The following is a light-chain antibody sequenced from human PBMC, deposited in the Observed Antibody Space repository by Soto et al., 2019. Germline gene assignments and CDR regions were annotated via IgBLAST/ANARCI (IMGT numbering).Light chain of an antibody. Sequence: QSVLTQSPSASASLGASVKLTCTLSSGHSSYAIAWHQQQPEKGPRYLMKLNSDGSHSKGDGIPDRFSGSSSGAERYLTISSLRSEDEADYYCPTWGTGVVFGGGTKLTLL. CDR1: SGHSSYA. CDR2: LNSDGSH. CDR3: PTWGTGVV. V-gene: IGLV4-69*01. J-gene: IGLJ2*01.